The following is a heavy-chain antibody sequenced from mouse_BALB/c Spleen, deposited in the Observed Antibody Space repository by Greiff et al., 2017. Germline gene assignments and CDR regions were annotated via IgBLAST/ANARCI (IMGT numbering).Heavy chain of an antibody. V-gene: IGHV2-9*02. CDR3: ARLDGNLPSWFAY. CDR1: GFSLTSYG. Sequence: VQLQESGPGLVAPSQSLSITCTVSGFSLTSYGVHWVRQPPGKGLEWLGVIWAGGSTNYNSALMSRLSISKDNSKSQVFLKMNSLQTDDTAMYYCARLDGNLPSWFAYWGQGTLVTVSA. J-gene: IGHJ3*01. D-gene: IGHD2-1*01. CDR2: IWAGGST.